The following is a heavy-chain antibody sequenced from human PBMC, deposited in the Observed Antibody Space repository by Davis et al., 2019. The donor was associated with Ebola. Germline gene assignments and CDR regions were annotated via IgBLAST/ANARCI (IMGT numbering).Heavy chain of an antibody. V-gene: IGHV7-4-1*01. J-gene: IGHJ3*02. CDR1: GYSFTTYG. CDR2: INTNTGNP. Sequence: ASVKVSCKASGYSFTTYGMHWVRQAPGQGLEWMGWINTNTGNPTYAKGFTGRFVFSLDTSVSTAYLQIDSLKTEDTAVYYCASLPDIGGQGTMVTVSS. CDR3: ASLPDI.